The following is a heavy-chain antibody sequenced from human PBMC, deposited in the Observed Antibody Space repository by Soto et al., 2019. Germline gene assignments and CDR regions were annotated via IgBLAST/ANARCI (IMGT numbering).Heavy chain of an antibody. Sequence: GASVKVSCKASGYTFTGYYMHWVRQAPGQGLEWMGWINPNSGGTNYAQKFQGRVTMTRDTSISTAYMELSRLRSDDTAMYYCARESANYDFWSGYYSNWFDPWGQGTLVTVSS. CDR3: ARESANYDFWSGYYSNWFDP. D-gene: IGHD3-3*01. CDR2: INPNSGGT. J-gene: IGHJ5*02. CDR1: GYTFTGYY. V-gene: IGHV1-2*02.